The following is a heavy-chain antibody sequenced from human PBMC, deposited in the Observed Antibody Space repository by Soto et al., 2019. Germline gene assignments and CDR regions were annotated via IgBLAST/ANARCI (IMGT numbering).Heavy chain of an antibody. Sequence: GSLRLSCAASGFTFDDYTMHWVRQAPGKGLEWVSLISWDGGSTYYADSVKGRFTISRDNSKNSLYLQMNSLRTEDTTLYYCAKDSGYDYPLDYWGQGTLVTVSS. CDR3: AKDSGYDYPLDY. V-gene: IGHV3-43*01. CDR2: ISWDGGST. D-gene: IGHD5-12*01. CDR1: GFTFDDYT. J-gene: IGHJ4*02.